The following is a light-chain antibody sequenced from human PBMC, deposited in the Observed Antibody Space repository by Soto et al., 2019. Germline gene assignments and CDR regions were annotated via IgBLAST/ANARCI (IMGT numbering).Light chain of an antibody. Sequence: VLTQSPGTLSLSPGERATLSCRASQSVRSNYLAWYQQRPGQAPRLLIYGASSRATGIPDRFSGSGSGTDFILTISRLEPEDFAVYYCQQYGGSTWAFGLGTKV. CDR3: QQYGGSTWA. J-gene: IGKJ1*01. CDR2: GAS. CDR1: QSVRSNY. V-gene: IGKV3-20*01.